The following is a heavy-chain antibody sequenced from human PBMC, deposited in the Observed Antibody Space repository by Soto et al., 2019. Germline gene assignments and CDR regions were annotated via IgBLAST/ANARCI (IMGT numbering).Heavy chain of an antibody. CDR1: GFTFSSYW. CDR2: IKQDGSEK. CDR3: ARVGYDFWSGYYFDY. D-gene: IGHD3-3*01. J-gene: IGHJ4*02. Sequence: GGSLRLSCAASGFTFSSYWMSWVRQAPGKGLEWVANIKQDGSEKYYVDSVKGRFTISRDNAKNSLYLQMSSLRAEDTAVYYCARVGYDFWSGYYFDYWGQGTLVTVSS. V-gene: IGHV3-7*01.